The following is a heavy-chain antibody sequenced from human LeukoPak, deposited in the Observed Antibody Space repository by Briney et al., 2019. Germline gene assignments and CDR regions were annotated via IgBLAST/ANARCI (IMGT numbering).Heavy chain of an antibody. D-gene: IGHD3-22*01. V-gene: IGHV3-74*01. CDR2: IYNDGSSP. CDR1: GFTFSNYW. CDR3: ARDLELVYYDSSGYDY. Sequence: GGSLRLSCAASGFTFSNYWMHWVRHAPGKGLVWVSRIYNDGSSPSYADSVEGRFTISRDNAKNTLFLQMNSLRSEDTAVYYCARDLELVYYDSSGYDYWGQGTLVTVSS. J-gene: IGHJ4*02.